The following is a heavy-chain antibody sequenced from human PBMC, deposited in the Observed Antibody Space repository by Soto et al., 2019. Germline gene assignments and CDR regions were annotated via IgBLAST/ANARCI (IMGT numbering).Heavy chain of an antibody. V-gene: IGHV2-5*02. CDR3: AHMYRYCISTSCYVFGRAIPWFDP. CDR1: GFSLSTSGVG. CDR2: IYWDDDK. Sequence: SGPTLVNPTQTLTLTCTFSGFSLSTSGVGVGWIRQPPGKALEWLALIYWDDDKRYSPSLKSRLTITKDTSKNQVVLTMTNMDPVDTATYYCAHMYRYCISTSCYVFGRAIPWFDPWGQGTLVTVSS. D-gene: IGHD2-2*01. J-gene: IGHJ5*02.